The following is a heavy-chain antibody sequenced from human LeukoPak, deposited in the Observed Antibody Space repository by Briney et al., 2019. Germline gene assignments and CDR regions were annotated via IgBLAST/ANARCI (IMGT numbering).Heavy chain of an antibody. CDR2: ISWNSGSI. D-gene: IGHD3-22*01. CDR1: GFTFDDYA. J-gene: IGHJ4*02. V-gene: IGHV3-9*01. Sequence: GRSLRLSCAASGFTFDDYAMHRVRQAPGKGLERVSGISWNSGSIGYADSVKGRFTISRDNAKNSLYLQMNSLRAEDTALYYCAKDILLQRDYDSSGYYDYWGQGTLVTVSS. CDR3: AKDILLQRDYDSSGYYDY.